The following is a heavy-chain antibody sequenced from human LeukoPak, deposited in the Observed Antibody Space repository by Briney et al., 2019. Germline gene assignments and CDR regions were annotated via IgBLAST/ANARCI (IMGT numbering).Heavy chain of an antibody. D-gene: IGHD1-26*01. CDR2: LSYDAKYK. Sequence: GRSLRLSCAASGFTFRSYGMHWVRQAPGKGLEWVAVLSYDAKYKYYGGSVKGRFTISRDNSKNTLYLQMDSLRVEDTAVYYCAKDITEVGASAFDYWGQGTLVTVSS. CDR1: GFTFRSYG. CDR3: AKDITEVGASAFDY. J-gene: IGHJ4*02. V-gene: IGHV3-30*18.